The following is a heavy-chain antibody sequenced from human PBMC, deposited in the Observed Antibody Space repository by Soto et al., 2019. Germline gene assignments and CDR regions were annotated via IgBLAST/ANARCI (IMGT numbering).Heavy chain of an antibody. J-gene: IGHJ6*03. CDR1: GFTFSSYG. CDR3: ARRAGDIAARTYYYYYMDV. Sequence: GGSLRLSCAASGFTFSSYGMHWVRQAPGKGLEWVAVISYDGSNKYYADSVKGRFTISRDNSKNTLYLQMNSLRAEDTAVYYCARRAGDIAARTYYYYYMDVWGKGTTVTVSS. D-gene: IGHD6-6*01. CDR2: ISYDGSNK. V-gene: IGHV3-30*03.